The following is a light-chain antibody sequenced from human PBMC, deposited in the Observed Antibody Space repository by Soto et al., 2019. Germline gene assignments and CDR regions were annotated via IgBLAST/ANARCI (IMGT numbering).Light chain of an antibody. CDR2: EVS. CDR1: SSDVGGYHY. J-gene: IGLJ3*02. Sequence: QSVLTQPPSASGSPGQSVTISCTGTSSDVGGYHYVSWYQQHPDNDPKLIIYEVSLRPSGVPARFSGSKSGNTASLTVSGPQAEDEGDYYCSSYAGSNNLLFGGGTKLAV. CDR3: SSYAGSNNLL. V-gene: IGLV2-8*01.